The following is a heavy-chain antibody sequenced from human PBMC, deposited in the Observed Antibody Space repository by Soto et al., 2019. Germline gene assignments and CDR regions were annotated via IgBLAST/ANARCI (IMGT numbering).Heavy chain of an antibody. CDR3: ARDRQQLVFENWFDP. CDR1: GGSISSYY. CDR2: IYYSGST. Sequence: SETLSLTCTVSGGSISSYYWSWIRQPPRTGLEWIGYIYYSGSTNYNPSLKSRVTISVDTSKNQFSLQLSSVTAADTAVYYYARDRQQLVFENWFDPWGQGTLVTVSS. J-gene: IGHJ5*02. D-gene: IGHD6-13*01. V-gene: IGHV4-59*01.